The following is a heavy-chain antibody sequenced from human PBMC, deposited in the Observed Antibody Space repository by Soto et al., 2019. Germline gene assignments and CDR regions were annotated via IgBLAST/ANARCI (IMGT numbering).Heavy chain of an antibody. CDR1: GGTFSSYA. V-gene: IGHV1-69*13. CDR3: AGGITIFGVVIIPDYGMDV. CDR2: IIPIFGTA. Sequence: SVKVSCKASGGTFSSYAISWVRQAPGQGLEWMGGIIPIFGTANYAQKFQGRVTITADESTSTAYMELSSLRSEDTAVYYCAGGITIFGVVIIPDYGMDVWGQGTAVTVSS. D-gene: IGHD3-3*01. J-gene: IGHJ6*02.